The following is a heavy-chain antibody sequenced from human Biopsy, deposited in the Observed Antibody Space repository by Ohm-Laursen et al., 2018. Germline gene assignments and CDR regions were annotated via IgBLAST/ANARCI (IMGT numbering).Heavy chain of an antibody. Sequence: SLRLSCAASGFSFSDYHMRWIRQAPGRGLEWVSYISGGGTIYYGDSMKGRVTISRDNAKNSLYLQMHSLRAEGTAAYYCARDTRWSPYSMDVWGQGTTVTVSS. CDR2: ISGGGTI. J-gene: IGHJ6*02. D-gene: IGHD4-23*01. CDR3: ARDTRWSPYSMDV. CDR1: GFSFSDYH. V-gene: IGHV3-11*01.